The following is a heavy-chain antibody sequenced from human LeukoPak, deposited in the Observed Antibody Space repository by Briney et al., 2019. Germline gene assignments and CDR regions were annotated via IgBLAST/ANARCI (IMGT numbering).Heavy chain of an antibody. Sequence: PSETLSLTCGVSGGSITSTNWWSWVRQPPGQGLEWIGEVSLSGLTNYNPSLSSRVIMALDTSKNHLSLHQTSVTAADTAVYYCARNLGGVGNNYDGMDVWGQGTTVTVSS. V-gene: IGHV4-4*02. D-gene: IGHD7-27*01. CDR2: VSLSGLT. CDR1: GGSITSTNW. J-gene: IGHJ6*02. CDR3: ARNLGGVGNNYDGMDV.